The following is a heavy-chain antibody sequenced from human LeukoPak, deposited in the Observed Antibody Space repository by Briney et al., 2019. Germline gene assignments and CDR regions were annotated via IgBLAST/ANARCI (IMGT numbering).Heavy chain of an antibody. CDR1: GFTFSTYG. CDR2: IRYDGSGK. D-gene: IGHD6-19*01. J-gene: IGHJ4*02. Sequence: GGSLRLSCAASGFTFSTYGMHWVRQAPGKGLEWVAFIRYDGSGKYYLDSVKGRFTISRDNSKNTLYLQMNSLRAEDSAVYYCVKDYRSGSYMGHFDYWGQGTLVTVSS. V-gene: IGHV3-30*02. CDR3: VKDYRSGSYMGHFDY.